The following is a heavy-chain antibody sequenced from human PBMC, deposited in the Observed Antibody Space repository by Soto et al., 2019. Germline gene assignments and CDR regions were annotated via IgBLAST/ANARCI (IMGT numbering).Heavy chain of an antibody. CDR3: AANSPHDYVRGSYRLFGAFDI. CDR1: GFTFTSSA. CDR2: IVVGSGNT. J-gene: IGHJ3*02. Sequence: SVKVSCKASGFTFTSSAVQWVRQARGQRLEWIGWIVVGSGNTNYAQKFQERVTITRDMSTSTAYMELSSLRSEDTAVYYCAANSPHDYVRGSYRLFGAFDIWGQGTMVTVSS. V-gene: IGHV1-58*01. D-gene: IGHD3-16*02.